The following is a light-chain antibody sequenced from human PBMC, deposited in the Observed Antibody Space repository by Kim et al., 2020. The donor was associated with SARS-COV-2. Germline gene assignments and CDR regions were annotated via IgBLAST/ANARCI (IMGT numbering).Light chain of an antibody. J-gene: IGLJ3*02. Sequence: QSALTQPASVSGSPGQSITISCTGTSSDVGGYNYVSWYQQHPGKAPKLMIYDVSNRPSGVSNRFSGSKSGNTASLTISGLQAEDEADYYCSSYTSNSNWVFGGGTQLNVL. CDR1: SSDVGGYNY. CDR3: SSYTSNSNWV. V-gene: IGLV2-14*03. CDR2: DVS.